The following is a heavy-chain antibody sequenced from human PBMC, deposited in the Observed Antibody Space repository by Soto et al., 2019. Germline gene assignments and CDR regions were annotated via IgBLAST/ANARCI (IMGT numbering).Heavy chain of an antibody. CDR3: ARDDDSSGYYQKNFDY. J-gene: IGHJ4*02. CDR2: ISSSSSTI. CDR1: GFTFSSYS. D-gene: IGHD3-22*01. Sequence: GGSLRLSCAASGFTFSSYSMNWVRQAPGKGLEWVSYISSSSSTIYYADSVKGRFTISRDNAKNSLYLQMNSLRAEDTAVYYCARDDDSSGYYQKNFDYWGQGT. V-gene: IGHV3-48*01.